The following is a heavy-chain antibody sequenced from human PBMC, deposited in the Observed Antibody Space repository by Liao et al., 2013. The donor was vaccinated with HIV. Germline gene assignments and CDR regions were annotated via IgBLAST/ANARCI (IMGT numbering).Heavy chain of an antibody. D-gene: IGHD6-13*01. V-gene: IGHV4-4*07. CDR1: GGSISSYY. J-gene: IGHJ6*03. CDR3: ARVQGSSWYKLDYYYYYMDV. CDR2: VYTTGTT. Sequence: QVQLQESGPGLVKPSETLSLTCTVSGGSISSYYWSWIRQPAGKRLEWIGRVYTTGTTIYSPSLKSRVTMSIDTSQNQFSLRLSSVTAADTAVYYCARVQGSSWYKLDYYYYYMDVWGKGTTVTVSS.